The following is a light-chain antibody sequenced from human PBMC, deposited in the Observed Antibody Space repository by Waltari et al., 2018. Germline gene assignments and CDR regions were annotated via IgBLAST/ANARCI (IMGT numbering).Light chain of an antibody. CDR2: WAS. Sequence: DIVMTQSPDSLAVSLGERATINCKSSQSVLYIPTNKNYLAWYQQKPGPPPKLLIYWASTRESGVPYRFSGSGSGTDFTLTISSLQAEDVAVYYCQQYYSTWTFGQGTKVEIK. CDR3: QQYYSTWT. CDR1: QSVLYIPTNKNY. J-gene: IGKJ1*01. V-gene: IGKV4-1*01.